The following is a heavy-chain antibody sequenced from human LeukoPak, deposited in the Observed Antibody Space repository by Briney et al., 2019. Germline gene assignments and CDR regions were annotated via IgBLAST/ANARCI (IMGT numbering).Heavy chain of an antibody. CDR3: AKNRDGYNIDY. J-gene: IGHJ4*02. CDR1: GFTFSSYG. D-gene: IGHD5-24*01. V-gene: IGHV3-30*18. CDR2: ISYDGSNN. Sequence: TGGSLRLSCAASGFTFSSYGMHWVRQAPGKGLEWVAVISYDGSNNYYGDSVKGRFTISRDNSKNTLYLQMNSLRAEDTAVYYCAKNRDGYNIDYWGQGTLVTVSS.